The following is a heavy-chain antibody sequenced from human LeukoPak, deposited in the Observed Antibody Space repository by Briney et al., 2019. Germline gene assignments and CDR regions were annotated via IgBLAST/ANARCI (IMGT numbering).Heavy chain of an antibody. Sequence: ASVKVSCKASGYTFTSYDINWVRQATGQGLEWMGWMNPNSGNTGYAQKFQGRVTITRNTSISTAYMELSSLRSEDTAVYYCARAPYCSGGTCLPTDYWGQGTLVTVSS. J-gene: IGHJ4*02. CDR1: GYTFTSYD. D-gene: IGHD2-15*01. CDR3: ARAPYCSGGTCLPTDY. V-gene: IGHV1-8*03. CDR2: MNPNSGNT.